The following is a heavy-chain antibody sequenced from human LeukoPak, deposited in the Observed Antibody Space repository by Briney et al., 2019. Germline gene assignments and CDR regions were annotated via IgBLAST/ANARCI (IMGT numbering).Heavy chain of an antibody. CDR1: GYSFTTYW. J-gene: IGHJ4*02. CDR3: ARHGPFCNNKNFDH. Sequence: GDSLKISCSGSGYSFTTYWIGWVRQMPGKGLEWMGIIYPADSDTRYSPSFQGQVTISADKSITTAYLQWSSLKASDTAMYYCARHGPFCNNKNFDHWGQGTLVTVSS. D-gene: IGHD1-14*01. CDR2: IYPADSDT. V-gene: IGHV5-51*01.